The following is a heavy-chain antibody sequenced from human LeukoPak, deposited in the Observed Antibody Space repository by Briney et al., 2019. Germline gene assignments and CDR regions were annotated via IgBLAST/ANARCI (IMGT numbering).Heavy chain of an antibody. CDR1: GYTFTGYY. V-gene: IGHV1-8*02. CDR2: MNPNSGNT. CDR3: ARVQGRDRCYFL. D-gene: IGHD2-21*01. J-gene: IGHJ4*02. Sequence: ASVKVSCKASGYTFTGYYMHWVRQAPGQGLEWMGWMNPNSGNTGYAQKFQGRVTMTRNTSISTAYMELSSLRSEDTAVYYCARVQGRDRCYFLWGQGTLVTVSS.